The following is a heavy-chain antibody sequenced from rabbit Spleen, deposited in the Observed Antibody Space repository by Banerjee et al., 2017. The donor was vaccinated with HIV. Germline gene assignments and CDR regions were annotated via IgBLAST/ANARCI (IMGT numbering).Heavy chain of an antibody. CDR1: GFSFSDIYW. CDR3: ARDLTGVIGWNFNL. CDR2: IYTAGGST. Sequence: QEQLVESGGGLVQPEGSLTLTCTASGFSFSDIYWISWVRQAPGKGLEWIAYIYTAGGSTYYASWAKGRFTITRSTSLNTVTLQLTSLTAADTATYFCARDLTGVIGWNFNLWGPGTLVTVS. D-gene: IGHD1-1*01. J-gene: IGHJ4*01. V-gene: IGHV1S45*01.